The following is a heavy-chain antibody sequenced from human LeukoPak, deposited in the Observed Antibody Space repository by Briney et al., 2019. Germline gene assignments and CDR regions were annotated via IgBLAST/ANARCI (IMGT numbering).Heavy chain of an antibody. V-gene: IGHV4-39*01. J-gene: IGHJ4*02. CDR3: ARHSYGSGYKGDFDY. CDR2: IYYSGST. CDR1: GGSISSSRYY. Sequence: SETLSPTCTVSGGSISSSRYYWGWIRQPPGKGLEWIGSIYYSGSTYYNPSLKSRVTISVDTSKNQFSLKLSSVTAADTAVYYCARHSYGSGYKGDFDYWGQGTLVTVSS. D-gene: IGHD2-15*01.